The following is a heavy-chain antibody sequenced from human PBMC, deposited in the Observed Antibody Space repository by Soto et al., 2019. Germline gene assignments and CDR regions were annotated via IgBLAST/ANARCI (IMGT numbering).Heavy chain of an antibody. CDR2: INGDGASL. CDR1: GFIFSNFW. D-gene: IGHD3-10*01. V-gene: IGHV3-74*03. Sequence: GGSLRLSCSGSGFIFSNFWMHWVRQGPGKGLEWVSRINGDGASLAYAESVKGRFSISRDNVKNTLHLQMNSLGVDDTAVYFCAREGSLGLDVWGRGTTVTVSS. CDR3: AREGSLGLDV. J-gene: IGHJ6*02.